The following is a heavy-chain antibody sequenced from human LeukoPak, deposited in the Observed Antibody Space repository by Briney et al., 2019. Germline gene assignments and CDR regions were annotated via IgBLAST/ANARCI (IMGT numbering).Heavy chain of an antibody. CDR1: GFSFSDYW. J-gene: IGHJ4*02. CDR3: ARNGYSSSWYRN. V-gene: IGHV3-7*03. CDR2: VKEDGSEK. Sequence: GGSLRLSCAASGFSFSDYWMGWVRQAPGKGLEWVANVKEDGSEKYYMDSVKGRFTISKDYAKNSLYPQMNSLRAEDTAVYYCARNGYSSSWYRNWGQGTLVTVSS. D-gene: IGHD6-13*01.